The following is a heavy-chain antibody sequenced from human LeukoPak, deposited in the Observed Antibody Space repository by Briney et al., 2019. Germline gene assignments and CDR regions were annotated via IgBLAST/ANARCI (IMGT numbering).Heavy chain of an antibody. CDR2: IYYSGST. V-gene: IGHV4-59*01. CDR1: GGSISSYY. Sequence: SETLSLTCTVSGGSISSYYWSWIRQPPGKGLEGIGYIYYSGSTSYKPSLKSRVTISVDTSKNQFSLKLRSVTAADTAVYYCARETSQKGAHYMDVWGKGTTVTISS. J-gene: IGHJ6*03. D-gene: IGHD3-16*01. CDR3: ARETSQKGAHYMDV.